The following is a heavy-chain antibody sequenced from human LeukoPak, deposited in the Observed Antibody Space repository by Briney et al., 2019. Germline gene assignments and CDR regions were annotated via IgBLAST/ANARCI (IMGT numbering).Heavy chain of an antibody. V-gene: IGHV4-4*07. J-gene: IGHJ4*02. CDR2: IYTSGSN. Sequence: SETLSLTCTVSGGAISSYYWSWIRQPAGKGLEWIGRIYTSGSNNYNPSLKSRVTMSVDTAKNQFSLKLSSVTAADTAVYYCAADCSSTSCFKTADYWGQGTLVTVSS. D-gene: IGHD2-2*01. CDR3: AADCSSTSCFKTADY. CDR1: GGAISSYY.